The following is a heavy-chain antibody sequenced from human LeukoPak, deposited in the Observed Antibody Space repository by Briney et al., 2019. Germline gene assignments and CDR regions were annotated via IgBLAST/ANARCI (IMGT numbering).Heavy chain of an antibody. J-gene: IGHJ4*02. V-gene: IGHV4-59*01. CDR1: GGSISGYY. CDR3: ARNGRLQSVDY. D-gene: IGHD5-24*01. Sequence: PSETLSLTCTVSGGSISGYYWSWIRQSPGRGLEWIGYIHNSGTTNYNPSLKSRVTFSVDTSNNQFSLKLSSVTAADTAVYYCARNGRLQSVDYWGPGTLVTVSS. CDR2: IHNSGTT.